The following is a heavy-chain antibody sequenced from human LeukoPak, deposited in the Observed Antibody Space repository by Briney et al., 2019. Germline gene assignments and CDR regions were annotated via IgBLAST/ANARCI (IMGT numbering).Heavy chain of an antibody. Sequence: SETLSLTCTVSGGSISSYYWSWIRQPPGKGLEWIGYIYYSGSTNHNPSLKSRVTISVDTSKNQFSLKLSSVTAADTAVYYCASIIAVAGSGYYFDYWGQGTLVTVSS. D-gene: IGHD6-19*01. CDR1: GGSISSYY. J-gene: IGHJ4*02. CDR3: ASIIAVAGSGYYFDY. CDR2: IYYSGST. V-gene: IGHV4-59*08.